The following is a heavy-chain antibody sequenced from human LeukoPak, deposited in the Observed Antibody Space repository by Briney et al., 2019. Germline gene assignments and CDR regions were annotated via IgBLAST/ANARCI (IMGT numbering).Heavy chain of an antibody. Sequence: PGGSLRLSCTASGVSFNTYWMTWVRQAPGKGLEWVANIKPDGDTTNYLDSVKGRSTISRDNAKSSLHLQMNGLTAEDTAVYYCSRGPSTTLTTFWGQGTMVTVSS. CDR3: SRGPSTTLTTF. V-gene: IGHV3-7*01. D-gene: IGHD4-17*01. J-gene: IGHJ4*02. CDR2: IKPDGDTT. CDR1: GVSFNTYW.